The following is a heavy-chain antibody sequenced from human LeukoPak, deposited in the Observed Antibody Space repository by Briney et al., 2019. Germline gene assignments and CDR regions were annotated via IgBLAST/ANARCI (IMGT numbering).Heavy chain of an antibody. CDR3: AKDQGGYDSSGYFDY. CDR2: ISGSGGTT. D-gene: IGHD3-22*01. CDR1: GFTFSSYA. V-gene: IGHV3-23*01. Sequence: PGGSLKLSCAAPGFTFSSYAMNWVRQAPGKGLEWVSTISGSGGTTYFADSVKGRFTISRDNSKNTLYLQMNSLRAEDTAVYYCAKDQGGYDSSGYFDYWGQGTLVTVSS. J-gene: IGHJ4*02.